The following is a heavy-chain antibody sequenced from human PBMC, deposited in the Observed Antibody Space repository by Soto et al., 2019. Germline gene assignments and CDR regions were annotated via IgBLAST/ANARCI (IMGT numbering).Heavy chain of an antibody. V-gene: IGHV1-18*01. CDR3: ARDNYERRGYFHY. J-gene: IGHJ4*02. Sequence: GASVKVSCKASGYTFTSYGISWLRQAPGQGLEWMGWISAYNGNANYTQKFQGRVTMTTDTFTSTAYMELRSLRSDDTAVYFCARDNYERRGYFHYSGPGTILTV. CDR2: ISAYNGNA. CDR1: GYTFTSYG. D-gene: IGHD3-22*01.